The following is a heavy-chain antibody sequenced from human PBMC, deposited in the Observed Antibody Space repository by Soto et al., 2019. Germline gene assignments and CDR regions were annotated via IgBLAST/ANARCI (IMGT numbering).Heavy chain of an antibody. J-gene: IGHJ4*02. V-gene: IGHV3-23*01. D-gene: IGHD6-13*01. CDR1: GFSFSSCA. CDR3: AKHTLFSDSWYEDY. Sequence: EVQLLESGGGLIQPGGSLRLSCAASGFSFSSCAMSWVRQAPGKGLEWVSVISGSGRSTDSADSVKGRFTMSRDNSKNMVFLQMNSLSAEYTAVYYCAKHTLFSDSWYEDYWGQGTLVTVSS. CDR2: ISGSGRST.